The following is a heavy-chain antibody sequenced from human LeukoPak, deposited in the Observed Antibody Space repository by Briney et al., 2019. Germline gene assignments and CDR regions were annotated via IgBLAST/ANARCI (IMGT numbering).Heavy chain of an antibody. CDR2: INPSGGST. D-gene: IGHD3-3*01. Sequence: HGASVKVSCKASGYTFTSYYMHWVRQAPGQGLEWMGIINPSGGSTSYAQKFQGRVTMTRDMSTSTVYMELSSLRSEDTAVYYCARDTEHDFWSGYGYYYYYMDVWGKGTTVTVSS. J-gene: IGHJ6*03. CDR3: ARDTEHDFWSGYGYYYYYMDV. CDR1: GYTFTSYY. V-gene: IGHV1-46*01.